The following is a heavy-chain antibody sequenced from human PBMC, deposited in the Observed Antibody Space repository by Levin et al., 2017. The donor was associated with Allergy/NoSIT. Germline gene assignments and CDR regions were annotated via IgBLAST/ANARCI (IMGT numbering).Heavy chain of an antibody. Sequence: GESLKISCAASGFTFSSYGMHWVRQAPGKGLEWVAVISYDGSNKYYADSVKGRFTISRDNSKNTLYLQMNSLRAEDTAVYYCAKDLSHLTGYYGTDYWGQGTLVTVSS. D-gene: IGHD3-9*01. CDR2: ISYDGSNK. J-gene: IGHJ4*02. CDR1: GFTFSSYG. CDR3: AKDLSHLTGYYGTDY. V-gene: IGHV3-30*18.